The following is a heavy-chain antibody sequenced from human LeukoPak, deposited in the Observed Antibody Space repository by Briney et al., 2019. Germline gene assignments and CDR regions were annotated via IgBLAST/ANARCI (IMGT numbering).Heavy chain of an antibody. J-gene: IGHJ4*02. Sequence: PSETLSLTCTVSGGSINSYYWSWIRQPPGKGLEWIGHMCYSGGTNYNPSLKSRVTISVDTSKNQFSLKLSSVTAADTAVYYCTRRCKDAYTLYCFDYWGQGTLVTVSS. CDR3: TRRCKDAYTLYCFDY. CDR2: MCYSGGT. V-gene: IGHV4-59*01. CDR1: GGSINSYY. D-gene: IGHD5-24*01.